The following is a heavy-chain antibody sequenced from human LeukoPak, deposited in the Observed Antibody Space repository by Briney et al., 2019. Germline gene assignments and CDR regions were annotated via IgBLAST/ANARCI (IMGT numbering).Heavy chain of an antibody. CDR3: AGDYEGNLAFDI. Sequence: GGSLRLSCAASGFSFSNCSMNWVRQAPGKGLEWVSSISSSSAYIYYADSLEGRFTISRDNVRNSLYLQMNSLRAEDTAVYYCAGDYEGNLAFDIWGQGTMVTVSS. V-gene: IGHV3-21*01. J-gene: IGHJ3*02. CDR2: ISSSSAYI. CDR1: GFSFSNCS. D-gene: IGHD4-23*01.